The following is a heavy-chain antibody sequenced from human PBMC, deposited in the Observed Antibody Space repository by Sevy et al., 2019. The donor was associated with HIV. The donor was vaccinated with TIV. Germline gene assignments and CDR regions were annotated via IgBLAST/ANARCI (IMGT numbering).Heavy chain of an antibody. CDR3: AREGCTKPHDY. Sequence: GGSLRLSCEASGFTFSKYSMSWVRQAPGKGLEWVSTFSFGCGRINYADSVKGRFTISRDDSKNTLYLQMNSLRAEDTDVYYCAREGCTKPHDYWGQGTLVTVSS. CDR1: GFTFSKYS. J-gene: IGHJ4*02. V-gene: IGHV3-23*01. CDR2: FSFGCGRI. D-gene: IGHD2-8*01.